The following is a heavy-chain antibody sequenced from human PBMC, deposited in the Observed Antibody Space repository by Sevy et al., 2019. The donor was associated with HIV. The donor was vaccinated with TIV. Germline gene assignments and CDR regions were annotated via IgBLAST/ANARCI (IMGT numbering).Heavy chain of an antibody. CDR1: GFTFTDYA. CDR3: TRWKGAQSVFDY. V-gene: IGHV3-49*04. CDR2: FKRKADGGTL. J-gene: IGHJ4*02. Sequence: GGSLRLSCTASGFTFTDYAMHWVRQSPGKGLEWVAFFKRKADGGTLDHAASVKGRFTISRDDSKNIAYLQMNDLKTEDTGVYYRTRWKGAQSVFDYWGQGALVTVSS. D-gene: IGHD1-1*01.